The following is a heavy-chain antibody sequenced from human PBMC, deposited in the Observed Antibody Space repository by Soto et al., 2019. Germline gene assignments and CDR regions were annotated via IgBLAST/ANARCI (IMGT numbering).Heavy chain of an antibody. D-gene: IGHD1-1*01. CDR1: GGSISSYY. J-gene: IGHJ6*03. CDR2: IYYSGST. Sequence: QVQLQESGPGLVKPSETLSLTCTVSGGSISSYYWSWIRQPPGKGLERIGYIYYSGSTNYNPSLKSRVTISVDTAKNQFSLKLSSVTAADTAVYYCARGQRSDYYYYYYMDVWGKGTTVTVSS. CDR3: ARGQRSDYYYYYYMDV. V-gene: IGHV4-59*01.